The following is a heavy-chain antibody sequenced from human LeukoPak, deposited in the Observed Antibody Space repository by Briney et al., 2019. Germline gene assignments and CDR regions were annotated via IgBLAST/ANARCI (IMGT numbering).Heavy chain of an antibody. V-gene: IGHV4-34*01. J-gene: IGHJ4*02. D-gene: IGHD1-26*01. CDR1: RGSLSGYY. Sequence: PETLSVTSAVPRGSLSGYYWSWIRQPPRKRLEWIGDINHSGGTSYSPSLKSRVTISVDTSKNQFSLNLNSVTAADTAVYFCARFSDSEPIDSWGQGTLVTVSS. CDR2: INHSGGT. CDR3: ARFSDSEPIDS.